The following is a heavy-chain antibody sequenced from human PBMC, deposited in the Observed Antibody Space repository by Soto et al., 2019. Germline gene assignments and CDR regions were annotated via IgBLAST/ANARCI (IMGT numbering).Heavy chain of an antibody. CDR2: INAGNGNT. D-gene: IGHD6-13*01. J-gene: IGHJ4*02. CDR3: AREPLYSSSWYVGDY. CDR1: GYTFTSYA. Sequence: ASVKVSCKASGYTFTSYAMHWVRQASGQRLEWMGWINAGNGNTKYSQKFQGRVTITRDTSASTAYMELSSLRSEDTAVYYCAREPLYSSSWYVGDYWGQGTLVTAPQ. V-gene: IGHV1-3*01.